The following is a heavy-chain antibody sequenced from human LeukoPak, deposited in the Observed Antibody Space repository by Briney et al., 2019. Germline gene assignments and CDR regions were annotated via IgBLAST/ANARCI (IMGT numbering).Heavy chain of an antibody. J-gene: IGHJ4*02. CDR2: IYYSGST. D-gene: IGHD4-23*01. V-gene: IGHV4-39*01. Sequence: SETLSLTCSVSDGSISSSSNYWGWIRQPPGKGLEWIGSIYYSGSTYYNPSLKSRVTISVDTSKNQFSLKLSSVTAADTAVYYCARAKSVSETTVVNLPGLYFDYWGQGTLVTVSS. CDR1: DGSISSSSNY. CDR3: ARAKSVSETTVVNLPGLYFDY.